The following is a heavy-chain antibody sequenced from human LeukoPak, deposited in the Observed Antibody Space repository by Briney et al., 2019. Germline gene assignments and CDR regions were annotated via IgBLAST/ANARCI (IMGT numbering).Heavy chain of an antibody. J-gene: IGHJ4*02. D-gene: IGHD6-19*01. Sequence: GSVKVSCKASGYTFTGYYMHWVRQAPGQGLEGMGWINPNSGGTNYAQKFLGRVTMTRDTSISTAYMELSRLRSDDTAVYYCAREQVAGIEYFDYWGQGTLVTVSS. CDR1: GYTFTGYY. CDR3: AREQVAGIEYFDY. CDR2: INPNSGGT. V-gene: IGHV1-2*02.